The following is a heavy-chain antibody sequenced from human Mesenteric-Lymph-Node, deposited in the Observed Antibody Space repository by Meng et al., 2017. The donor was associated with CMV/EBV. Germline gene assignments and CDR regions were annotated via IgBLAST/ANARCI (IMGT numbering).Heavy chain of an antibody. CDR1: GYTFTSHG. CDR3: AREKTLERRGWFDP. Sequence: ASVKVSCKTSGYTFTSHGISWVRQAPGQGLEWMGWISAYNGNTNYAQKLQGRVTMTTDTSTSTAYMELRSLRSDDTAVYYCAREKTLERRGWFDPWGQGTLVTVSS. V-gene: IGHV1-18*01. J-gene: IGHJ5*02. D-gene: IGHD1-1*01. CDR2: ISAYNGNT.